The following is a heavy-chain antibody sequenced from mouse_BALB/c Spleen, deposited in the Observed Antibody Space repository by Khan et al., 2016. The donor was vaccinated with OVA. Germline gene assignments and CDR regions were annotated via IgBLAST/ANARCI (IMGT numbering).Heavy chain of an antibody. Sequence: VQLQQSGPGLVKPSQSLSLTCTVTGYSITSDYAWDWIRQFPGNKLEWMGYISYGGSTSYNPSLKSRISITRDTSKNQFFLQLNSVTTEDTTTYDCARKNYSGYAMDYWGQGTSVTVSS. CDR2: ISYGGST. D-gene: IGHD1-1*01. CDR3: ARKNYSGYAMDY. J-gene: IGHJ4*01. CDR1: GYSITSDYA. V-gene: IGHV3-2*02.